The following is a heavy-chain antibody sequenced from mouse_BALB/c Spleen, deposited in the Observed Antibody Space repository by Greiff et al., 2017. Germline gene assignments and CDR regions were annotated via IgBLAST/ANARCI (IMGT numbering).Heavy chain of an antibody. CDR2: IWAGGST. V-gene: IGHV2-9*02. CDR3: ARDVITASAMDY. Sequence: VMLVESGPGLVAPSQSLSITCTASGFSLTSYGVHWVRQPPGKGLEWLGVIWAGGSTNYNSALMSRLSISKDNSTSQVFLKMNSLQTDDTAMYYCARDVITASAMDYWGQGTSVTVSS. D-gene: IGHD2-4*01. CDR1: GFSLTSYG. J-gene: IGHJ4*01.